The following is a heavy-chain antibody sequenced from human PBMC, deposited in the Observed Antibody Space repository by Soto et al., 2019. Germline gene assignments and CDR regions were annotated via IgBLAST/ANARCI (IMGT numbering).Heavy chain of an antibody. CDR3: ARGLLLWFGEFDY. V-gene: IGHV3-21*01. CDR1: GFTFSSYS. Sequence: PGGSLSLSCAASGFTFSSYSMNWVRQAPGKGLEWVSSISSSSSYIYYADSVKGRFTFSRDNAKNSLYLQMNSLRAEDTAVYYCARGLLLWFGEFDYWGQGTLVTVSS. D-gene: IGHD3-10*01. J-gene: IGHJ4*02. CDR2: ISSSSSYI.